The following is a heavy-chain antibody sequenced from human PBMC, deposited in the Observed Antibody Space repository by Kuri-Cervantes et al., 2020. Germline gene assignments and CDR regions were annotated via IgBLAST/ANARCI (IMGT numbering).Heavy chain of an antibody. D-gene: IGHD6-13*01. CDR2: INTNTGNP. CDR3: ARDISGYPSNGYDY. J-gene: IGHJ4*02. Sequence: KLSCNPSEYTFTSYAMNWVRLAPGQGLEWMGWINTNTGNPTYAQGFTGRFVLSLDTSVSTAYLQISSLKAEDTAVYYCARDISGYPSNGYDYWGQGTLVTVSS. V-gene: IGHV7-4-1*02. CDR1: EYTFTSYA.